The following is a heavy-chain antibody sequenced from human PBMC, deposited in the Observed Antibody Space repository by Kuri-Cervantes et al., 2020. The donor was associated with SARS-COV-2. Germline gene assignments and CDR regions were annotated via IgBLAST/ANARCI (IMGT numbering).Heavy chain of an antibody. Sequence: GGSLRLSCVASGFTLGNHGMHWVRQAPGKGLEWLAVISTDGTITHYADSVKGRFTISRDNSKSTLYLEMNSLRDEDTGVYYCARDCSSPYKYYYYYYMDVWGKGTTVTVSS. V-gene: IGHV3-30*03. CDR3: ARDCSSPYKYYYYYYMDV. CDR1: GFTLGNHG. D-gene: IGHD6-13*01. J-gene: IGHJ6*03. CDR2: ISTDGTIT.